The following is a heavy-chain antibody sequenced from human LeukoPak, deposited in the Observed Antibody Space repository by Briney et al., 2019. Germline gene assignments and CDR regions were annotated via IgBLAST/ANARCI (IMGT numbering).Heavy chain of an antibody. CDR3: AREGDAFDI. V-gene: IGHV4-61*01. J-gene: IGHJ3*02. CDR1: GGSISSGNYY. CDR2: IYYSGST. Sequence: SEALSLTCAVSGGSISSGNYYWSWIRQPPGKGLEWIGYIYYSGSTNYNPSLKSRVTISVDTSKNQFSLKLSSVTAADTAVYYCAREGDAFDIWGQGTMVTVSS.